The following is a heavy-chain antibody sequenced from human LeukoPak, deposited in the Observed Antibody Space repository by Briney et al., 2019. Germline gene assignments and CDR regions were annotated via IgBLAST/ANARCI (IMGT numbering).Heavy chain of an antibody. V-gene: IGHV3-74*01. CDR1: GFTFSRYW. Sequence: PGGALRHSCAASGFTFSRYWMHWVRPAPGKGLGWVSRINGDGSTTSYADSVKGGFTISRDNAKNTLYLQMNSLRAEDTAVYYCATGNYYDSRGYYTFGHWGQGTLVTVSS. J-gene: IGHJ1*01. CDR2: INGDGSTT. D-gene: IGHD3-22*01. CDR3: ATGNYYDSRGYYTFGH.